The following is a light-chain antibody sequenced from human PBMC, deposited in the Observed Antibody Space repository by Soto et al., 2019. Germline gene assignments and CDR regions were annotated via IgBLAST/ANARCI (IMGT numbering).Light chain of an antibody. CDR1: SSDVGCYIY. J-gene: IGLJ1*01. CDR2: EVS. Sequence: QSVLTQPASVSGSPGQSITISCTVTSSDVGCYIYFSWYQQHPGKSPKLMIYEVSNRPSGVSNRFSGSKYGNTASLTISGLQAEDEADYYCSSYSRSSFYVFGTGTKVTVL. V-gene: IGLV2-14*01. CDR3: SSYSRSSFYV.